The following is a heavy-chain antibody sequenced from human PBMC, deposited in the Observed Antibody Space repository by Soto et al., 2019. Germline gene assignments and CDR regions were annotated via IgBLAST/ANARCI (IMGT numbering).Heavy chain of an antibody. D-gene: IGHD6-19*01. V-gene: IGHV4-59*01. CDR3: TSHDAVAVIRHGMAV. J-gene: IGHJ6*02. Sequence: QVQLQESGPGLVKPSETLSLTCTVSGGSINNYYWSWIRQPPGKGLEWIGYIFYLGNTIYNPSLNSRSPVLVDTSKHQFALKRSSVTAADTAVYYGTSHDAVAVIRHGMAVWGQGTTVTVSS. CDR1: GGSINNYY. CDR2: IFYLGNT.